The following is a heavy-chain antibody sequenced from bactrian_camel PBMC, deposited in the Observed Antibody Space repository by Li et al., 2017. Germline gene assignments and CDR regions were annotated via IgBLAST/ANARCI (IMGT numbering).Heavy chain of an antibody. CDR3: AARGPYCFTKLSVRDFTY. J-gene: IGHJ6*01. V-gene: IGHV3S40*01. D-gene: IGHD2*01. Sequence: DVQLVESGGGSVQAGGSLRLSCTYTRRPNYVTWFRQGPGNGREGVASIYTGGGDGHYADAVKGRFTISQDKGKNTVYLQMNSLKPEDTAMYYCAARGPYCFTKLSVRDFTYWGQGTQVTVS. CDR1: YTRRPNY. CDR2: IYTGGGDG.